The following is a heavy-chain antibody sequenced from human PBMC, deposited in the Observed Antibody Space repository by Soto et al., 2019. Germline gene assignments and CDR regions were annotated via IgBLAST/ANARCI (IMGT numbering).Heavy chain of an antibody. CDR2: ISSNGGTT. CDR3: AIEARCTHYYILTSYCQAPNDY. CDR1: GFTFNSYP. D-gene: IGHD3-9*01. V-gene: IGHV3-64*01. Sequence: GGALRLSCAASGFTFNSYPMYWVRQAPGKGLEYVSDISSNGGTTYYVNSVKGRFTISRDNSKNTLYLQMGSLRVEDMAVYYWAIEARCTHYYILTSYCQAPNDYWGQGTLVTVSS. J-gene: IGHJ4*02.